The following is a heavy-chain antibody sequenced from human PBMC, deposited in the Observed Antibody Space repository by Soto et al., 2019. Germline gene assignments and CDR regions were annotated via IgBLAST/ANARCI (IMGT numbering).Heavy chain of an antibody. V-gene: IGHV3-23*01. CDR2: ISGSGGST. D-gene: IGHD3-16*02. CDR1: GFTFSSYA. CDR3: AKIAVYCRGGSCFSEIYDYVWGSYRLDY. Sequence: GGSLRLSCAASGFTFSSYAMSWVRQAPGKGLEWVSAISGSGGSTYHADSVKGRFTISRDNSKNTLYLQMNSLRAEVEAVYYCAKIAVYCRGGSCFSEIYDYVWGSYRLDYWGQGTLVTVSS. J-gene: IGHJ4*02.